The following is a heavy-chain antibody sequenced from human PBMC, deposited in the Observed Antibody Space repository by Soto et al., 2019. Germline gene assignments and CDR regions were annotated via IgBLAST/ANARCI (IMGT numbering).Heavy chain of an antibody. CDR1: GYTFTGYY. V-gene: IGHV1-2*04. J-gene: IGHJ5*02. CDR3: ARAQGIAAPWYWFDH. D-gene: IGHD6-13*01. CDR2: INPNSGGT. Sequence: XSVKVSCKASGYTFTGYYMHWVRQAPGQGLEWMGWINPNSGGTNYAQKFQGWVTMTRDTSISTAYMELSRLRSDDTAVYYCARAQGIAAPWYWFDHWGQGTLVTVSS.